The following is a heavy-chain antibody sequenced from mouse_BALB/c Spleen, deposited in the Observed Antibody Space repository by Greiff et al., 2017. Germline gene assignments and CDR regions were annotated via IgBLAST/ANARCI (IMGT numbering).Heavy chain of an antibody. J-gene: IGHJ4*01. CDR1: GFTFSSYA. Sequence: EVMLVESGGGLVKPGGSLKLSCAASGFTFSSYAMSWVRQTPEKRLEWVASISSGGSTYYPDSVKGRFTISRDNARNILYLQMSSLRSEDTAMYYCARGGLRREDYAMDYWGQGTSVTVSS. V-gene: IGHV5-6-5*01. CDR3: ARGGLRREDYAMDY. CDR2: ISSGGST. D-gene: IGHD2-4*01.